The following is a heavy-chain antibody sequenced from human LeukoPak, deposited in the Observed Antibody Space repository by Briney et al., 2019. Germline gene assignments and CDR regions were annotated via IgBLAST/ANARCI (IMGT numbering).Heavy chain of an antibody. D-gene: IGHD5-12*01. J-gene: IGHJ4*02. CDR2: MNPKSGNT. V-gene: IGHV1-8*01. Sequence: ASVKVSCKASGYTFTTYDINWVRQAPGQGLEWMAWMNPKSGNTGFAQKFQGRLTMTRNTSIGTAYMELRSLKFDDTAIYYCARGQGWLSAFDFWGQGTLVVVSS. CDR3: ARGQGWLSAFDF. CDR1: GYTFTTYD.